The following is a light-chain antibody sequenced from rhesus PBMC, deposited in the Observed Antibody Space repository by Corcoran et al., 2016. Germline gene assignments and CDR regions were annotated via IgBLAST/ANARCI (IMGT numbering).Light chain of an antibody. CDR1: QGISSY. CDR3: QQRNSYPLT. J-gene: IGKJ4*01. Sequence: DIQSTQSPSSLSASVGDRVTITCRASQGISSYLAWYQQKAGKAPKLLMYDASNLQSGVPSRFSGSGSGTDFTLTISSLQPEDFALYYCQQRNSYPLTFGGGTKVEIK. CDR2: DAS. V-gene: IGKV1-38*01.